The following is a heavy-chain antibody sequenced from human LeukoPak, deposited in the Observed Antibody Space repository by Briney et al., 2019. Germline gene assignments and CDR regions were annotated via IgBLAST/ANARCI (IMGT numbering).Heavy chain of an antibody. Sequence: GASAKVSCKASGYTFTSYGLSWVRQAPGQGLEWMGWISAYNGNTNYAQKLQGRVTMTTDTSTSTAYMELRSLRSDDTAVYYCARDSTAVVTATSYYFDYWGQGTLVTVSS. V-gene: IGHV1-18*01. CDR3: ARDSTAVVTATSYYFDY. CDR2: ISAYNGNT. J-gene: IGHJ4*02. D-gene: IGHD2-21*02. CDR1: GYTFTSYG.